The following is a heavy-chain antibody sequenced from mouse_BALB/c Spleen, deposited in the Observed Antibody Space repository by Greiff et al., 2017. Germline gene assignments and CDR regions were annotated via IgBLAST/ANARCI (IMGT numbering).Heavy chain of an antibody. J-gene: IGHJ1*01. Sequence: EVQVVESGGGLVQPGGSLRLSCATSGFTFTDYYMSWVRQPPGKALEWLGFIRNKANGYTTEYSASVKGRFTISRDNSQSILYLQMNTLRAEDSATYYCARGYGSSWYFDVWGAGTTVTVSS. CDR1: GFTFTDYY. CDR2: IRNKANGYTT. V-gene: IGHV7-3*02. CDR3: ARGYGSSWYFDV. D-gene: IGHD1-1*01.